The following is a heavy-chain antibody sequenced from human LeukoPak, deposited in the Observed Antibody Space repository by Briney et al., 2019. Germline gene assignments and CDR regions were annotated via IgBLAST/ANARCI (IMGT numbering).Heavy chain of an antibody. V-gene: IGHV1-69*05. CDR1: GDTFTSYG. D-gene: IGHD4-23*01. CDR2: VSPIYGTA. J-gene: IGHJ6*03. Sequence: SVKVSCTVSGDTFTSYGIGWVRHGPGQGLGCMGGVSPIYGTANYAQKFQARVTITTDDATSTAYMEPSSLSSEDTAVYYCARDPLDYGGTSSPYYYYMDVGGKGTTVTVSS. CDR3: ARDPLDYGGTSSPYYYYMDV.